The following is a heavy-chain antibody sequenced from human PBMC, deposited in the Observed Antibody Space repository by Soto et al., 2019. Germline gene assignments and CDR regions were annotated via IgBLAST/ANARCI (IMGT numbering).Heavy chain of an antibody. CDR2: IYYSGST. Sequence: SETLSLTCTVSGGSISSYYWSWIRQPPGKGLEWIGYIYYSGSTNYNPSLKSRVTISVDTSKNQLSLKLSSVTAADTAVYYCARDLGYCSSTSCYVPGYWGQGTLVTVSS. CDR3: ARDLGYCSSTSCYVPGY. J-gene: IGHJ4*02. D-gene: IGHD2-2*01. CDR1: GGSISSYY. V-gene: IGHV4-59*01.